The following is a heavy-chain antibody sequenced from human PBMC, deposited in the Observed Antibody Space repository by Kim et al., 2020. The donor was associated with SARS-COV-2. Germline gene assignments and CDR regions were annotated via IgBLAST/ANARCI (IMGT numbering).Heavy chain of an antibody. CDR1: GFTFGDYA. CDR3: TRSPIAAAGKIDY. Sequence: GGSLRLSCTASGFTFGDYAMSWVRQAPGKGLEWVGFIRSKAYGGTTEYAASVKGRFTISRDDSKSIAYLQMNSLKTEDTAVYYCTRSPIAAAGKIDYWGQGSLVTFSS. V-gene: IGHV3-49*04. J-gene: IGHJ4*02. CDR2: IRSKAYGGTT. D-gene: IGHD6-13*01.